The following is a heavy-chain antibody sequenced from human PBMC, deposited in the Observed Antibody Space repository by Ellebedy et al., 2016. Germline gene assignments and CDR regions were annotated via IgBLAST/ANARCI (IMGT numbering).Heavy chain of an antibody. CDR1: GDSISNYY. CDR3: AKWNTDWYACDV. D-gene: IGHD3-9*01. Sequence: SETLSLTCSVSGDSISNYYWNWIRRPPGKGLEWIGYVFHTGTTNYNPSLKSRVTMSVDTSKSQFSLRLTSVTAADTAVYYCAKWNTDWYACDVWGQGTMVTVSS. V-gene: IGHV4-59*01. J-gene: IGHJ3*01. CDR2: VFHTGTT.